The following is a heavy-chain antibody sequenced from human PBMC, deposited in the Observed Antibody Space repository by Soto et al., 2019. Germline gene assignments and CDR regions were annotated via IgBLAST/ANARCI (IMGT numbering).Heavy chain of an antibody. Sequence: SLRLSWAVSAGTSCSYTIHWVRQATDKGLEWVAFISYYGRDKYYADCVKGRFSISRDNSKNTLYLQMNGLRAEDTSVYYCAREEGIVGSSIFDYWGQGT. CDR3: AREEGIVGSSIFDY. V-gene: IGHV3-30*04. J-gene: IGHJ4*02. CDR1: AGTSCSYT. D-gene: IGHD1-26*01. CDR2: ISYYGRDK.